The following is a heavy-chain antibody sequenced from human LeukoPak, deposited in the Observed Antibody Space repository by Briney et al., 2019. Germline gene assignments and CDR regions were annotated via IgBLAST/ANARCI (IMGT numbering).Heavy chain of an antibody. CDR3: ARSHVDIVATSRVDFDY. V-gene: IGHV1-2*02. D-gene: IGHD5-12*01. CDR2: INPNSGGT. Sequence: ASVKVSCKASGYTFTGYYMHWVRQAPGQGLEWMGWINPNSGGTNYAQKFQGRVTMTRDTSISTAYMELSRLRSDDTAVYYCARSHVDIVATSRVDFDYWGQGTLVTVSS. CDR1: GYTFTGYY. J-gene: IGHJ4*02.